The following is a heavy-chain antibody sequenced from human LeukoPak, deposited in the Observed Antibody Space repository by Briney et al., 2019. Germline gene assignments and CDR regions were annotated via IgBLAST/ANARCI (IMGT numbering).Heavy chain of an antibody. D-gene: IGHD3-3*01. CDR2: INHSGST. V-gene: IGHV4-34*01. CDR1: GGSFSGYY. CDR3: ARVRNKITIFRVVNYFRDY. J-gene: IGHJ4*02. Sequence: SETLSLTCAVYGGSFSGYYWSWIRQPPGKGLEWIGEINHSGSTNYNPSLKSRVTISVDTSKNQFSLKLSSVTAADTAVYYCARVRNKITIFRVVNYFRDYWGQGTLVTVSS.